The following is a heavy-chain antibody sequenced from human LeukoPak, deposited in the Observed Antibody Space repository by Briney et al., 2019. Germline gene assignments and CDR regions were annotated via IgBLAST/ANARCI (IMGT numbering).Heavy chain of an antibody. CDR3: ARAKVSYYDILTGYYYYFDY. CDR2: IHYTGST. V-gene: IGHV4-59*01. D-gene: IGHD3-9*01. Sequence: SETLSLTCTVSGDSISSYFRSWIRQPPGKGLEWIGYIHYTGSTDYNPSLKSRVAILVDTSKNQFSLKLNSVTAADTAVYYCARAKVSYYDILTGYYYYFDYWGQGTLVTVSS. J-gene: IGHJ4*02. CDR1: GDSISSYF.